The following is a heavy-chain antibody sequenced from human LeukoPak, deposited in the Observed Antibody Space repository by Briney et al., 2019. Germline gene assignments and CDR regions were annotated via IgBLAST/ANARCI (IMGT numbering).Heavy chain of an antibody. Sequence: ASVKVSCKASGYNFNAYAVSWVRHAPGQGLEWMGWISASSGNTKLAQRLQGRVTMTTDTSTSTAYMELRSLRSDDTAVYYCARGFRVVAATNTYLYYYMDVWGKGTTVTVSS. J-gene: IGHJ6*03. CDR2: ISASSGNT. D-gene: IGHD2-15*01. V-gene: IGHV1-18*01. CDR3: ARGFRVVAATNTYLYYYMDV. CDR1: GYNFNAYA.